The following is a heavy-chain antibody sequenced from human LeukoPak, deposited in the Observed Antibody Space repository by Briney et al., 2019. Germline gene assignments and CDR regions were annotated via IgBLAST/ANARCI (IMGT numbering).Heavy chain of an antibody. V-gene: IGHV3-30*18. CDR2: ISYDGSNK. CDR1: GFTFSSYG. J-gene: IGHJ4*02. Sequence: GRSLRLSCAASGFTFSSYGMHWVRQAPGKGLEWVAVISYDGSNKYYADSVKGRFTISRDNSKNTLYLQMNSLRAEDTAVYYCAKDRGGYNPPAYYFDYWGQGTLVTVSS. CDR3: AKDRGGYNPPAYYFDY. D-gene: IGHD5-24*01.